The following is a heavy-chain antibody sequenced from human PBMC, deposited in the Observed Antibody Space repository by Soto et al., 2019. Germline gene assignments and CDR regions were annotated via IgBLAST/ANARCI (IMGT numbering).Heavy chain of an antibody. V-gene: IGHV4-30-4*01. Sequence: PSETLSLTCTVSGGSISSGDYYWSWIRQPPGKGLEWIGYIYYSGSTYYNPSLKSRVTISVDTSKNQFSLKLSSVTAADTAVYYCARVGAYCGGDCYLDYWGQGTLVTVSS. CDR1: GGSISSGDYY. J-gene: IGHJ4*02. D-gene: IGHD2-21*02. CDR3: ARVGAYCGGDCYLDY. CDR2: IYYSGST.